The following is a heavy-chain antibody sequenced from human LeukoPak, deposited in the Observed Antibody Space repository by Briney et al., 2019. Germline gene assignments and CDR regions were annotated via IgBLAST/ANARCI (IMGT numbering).Heavy chain of an antibody. Sequence: GGSLRLSCAASGFTFGSYAMSWVHQAPGKGLEWVSVISGSGGSTDYADSVKGRFTISRDNSKNTLYLQMNSLRAEDTAVYYCAKNRVYSGAWSLDSWGQGTLVTVSS. CDR3: AKNRVYSGAWSLDS. J-gene: IGHJ4*02. CDR2: ISGSGGST. V-gene: IGHV3-23*01. D-gene: IGHD6-19*01. CDR1: GFTFGSYA.